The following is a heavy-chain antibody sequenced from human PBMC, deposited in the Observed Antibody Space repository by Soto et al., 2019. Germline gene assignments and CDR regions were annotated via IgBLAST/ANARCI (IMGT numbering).Heavy chain of an antibody. Sequence: EVQLVESGGGSVQPGGSLRHSCAASGFTFSTFSMNWVRQAPGRGLEWISYISGGGRPISYADSVKGRFTISRDNAKNSLYLQMDSLTDEDTAVYYCARDLGWAFDSWGQGTLVTVSS. CDR2: ISGGGRPI. J-gene: IGHJ4*02. CDR1: GFTFSTFS. D-gene: IGHD6-19*01. CDR3: ARDLGWAFDS. V-gene: IGHV3-48*02.